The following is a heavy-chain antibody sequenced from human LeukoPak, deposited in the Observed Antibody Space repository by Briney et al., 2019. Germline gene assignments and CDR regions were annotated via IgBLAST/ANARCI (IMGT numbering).Heavy chain of an antibody. Sequence: GSLRLSCTVSGFTVSSNSMSWIRQPPGKGLEWIGEINHSGSTNYNPSLKSRVTISVDTSKNQFSLKLSSVTAADTAVYYCARGRDTAKVTRYPPGDYWGQGTLVTVSS. CDR2: INHSGST. CDR3: ARGRDTAKVTRYPPGDY. V-gene: IGHV4-34*01. D-gene: IGHD5-18*01. CDR1: GFTVSSNS. J-gene: IGHJ4*02.